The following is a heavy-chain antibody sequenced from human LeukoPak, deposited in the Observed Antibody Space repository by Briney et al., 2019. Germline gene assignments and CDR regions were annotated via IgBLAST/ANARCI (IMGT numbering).Heavy chain of an antibody. CDR2: ISGSGGST. D-gene: IGHD2-2*01. CDR3: AKSPANYYYYGMDV. V-gene: IGHV3-23*01. Sequence: PGASLRLSCAASGFTFSSYAMSWVRQAPGKGLEWVSAISGSGGSTYYADSVKGRFAISRDNSKNTLYLQMNSLGAEDTAVYYCAKSPANYYYYGMDVWGQGTTVTVSS. J-gene: IGHJ6*02. CDR1: GFTFSSYA.